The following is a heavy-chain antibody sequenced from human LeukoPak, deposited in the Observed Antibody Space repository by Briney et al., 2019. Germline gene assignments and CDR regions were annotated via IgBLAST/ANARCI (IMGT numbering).Heavy chain of an antibody. J-gene: IGHJ4*02. CDR2: INPNSGGT. CDR1: GYTFTAYY. V-gene: IGHV1-2*06. CDR3: AREGYCSDTSCHVDY. Sequence: ASVKVSCKASGYTFTAYYIHWVRQAPGQGLEWMGRINPNSGGTNYAQKFQGRVTMARDTSISTAYMELSRLRSDDTAVNYCAREGYCSDTSCHVDYWGQGTLVTVSS. D-gene: IGHD2-2*01.